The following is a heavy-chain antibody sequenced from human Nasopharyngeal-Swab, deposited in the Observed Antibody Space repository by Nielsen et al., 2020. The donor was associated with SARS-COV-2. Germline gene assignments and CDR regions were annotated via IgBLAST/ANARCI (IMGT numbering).Heavy chain of an antibody. D-gene: IGHD2-2*01. V-gene: IGHV3-30*02. CDR3: AKDRYCSSTSCHYYYYYYMDV. J-gene: IGHJ6*03. CDR1: GFTFSSYG. Sequence: GESLKISCAASGFTFSSYGMHWVRQAPGKGLEWVAFIRYDGGNKYYADSVKGRFTISRDNSKNTLYLQMNSLRAEDTAVYYCAKDRYCSSTSCHYYYYYYMDVWGKGTTVTVSS. CDR2: IRYDGGNK.